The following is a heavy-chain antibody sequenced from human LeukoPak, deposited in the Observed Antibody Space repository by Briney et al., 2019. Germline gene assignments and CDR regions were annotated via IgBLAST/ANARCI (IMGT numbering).Heavy chain of an antibody. Sequence: SSETLSLTCAVYGGSFSGYYWSWIRQPPGKGLEWIGEINHSGSTNYNPSLKSRVTISVDTSKNQFSLKLSSVTAADTAVYYCARGLRQLLYRSRGFDYWGQGTLVTVSS. CDR2: INHSGST. J-gene: IGHJ4*02. D-gene: IGHD2-2*02. CDR1: GGSFSGYY. V-gene: IGHV4-34*01. CDR3: ARGLRQLLYRSRGFDY.